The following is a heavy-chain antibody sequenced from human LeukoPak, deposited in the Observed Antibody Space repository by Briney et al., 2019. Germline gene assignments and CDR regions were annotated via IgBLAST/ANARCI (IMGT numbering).Heavy chain of an antibody. V-gene: IGHV3-23*01. CDR3: AKGRPYSSGPSVIEY. Sequence: PGGSLRLSCAASGFTFSSYAMSWVRQAPGKGLEWVAVISNDGGTIYYADSVKGRFTTSRDSSKDTSYLQINSLRAEDTAVYYCAKGRPYSSGPSVIEYWGQGTLVTVSS. J-gene: IGHJ4*02. D-gene: IGHD6-19*01. CDR2: ISNDGGTI. CDR1: GFTFSSYA.